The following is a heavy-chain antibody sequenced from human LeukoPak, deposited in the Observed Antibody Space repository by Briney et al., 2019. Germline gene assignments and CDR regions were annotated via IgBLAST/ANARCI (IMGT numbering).Heavy chain of an antibody. V-gene: IGHV1-18*01. CDR3: AREKYSYGQFDY. CDR2: ISAYNGNT. J-gene: IGHJ4*02. D-gene: IGHD5-18*01. CDR1: GYTFTSYG. Sequence: ASVKVSCKASGYTFTSYGISWVRQAPGQGLEWMGWISAYNGNTSYAQKFQGRVTMTRDMSTSTVYMELSSLRSEDTAVYYCAREKYSYGQFDYWGQGTLVTVSS.